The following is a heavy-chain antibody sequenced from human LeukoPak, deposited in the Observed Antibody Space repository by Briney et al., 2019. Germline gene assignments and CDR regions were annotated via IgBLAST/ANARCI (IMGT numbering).Heavy chain of an antibody. CDR3: ARHGDYYDSSGPGGNFDY. V-gene: IGHV4-39*01. Sequence: SETLSLTCTVSGGSISSSSYYWGWIRQPLGKGLEWIGSIYYSGSTYYNPSLKSRVTISVDTSKNQFSLKLSSVTAADTAVYYCARHGDYYDSSGPGGNFDYWGQGTLVTVSS. CDR2: IYYSGST. CDR1: GGSISSSSYY. J-gene: IGHJ4*02. D-gene: IGHD3-22*01.